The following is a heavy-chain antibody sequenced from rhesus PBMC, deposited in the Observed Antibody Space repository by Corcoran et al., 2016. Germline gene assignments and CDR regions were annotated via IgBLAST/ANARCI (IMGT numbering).Heavy chain of an antibody. CDR3: ARGTSYYSGTSYSHPVY. Sequence: QVQLQESGPGLVKPSETLSLTCAVSGFSNRSGYGWHWIRQPPGKGLELLGYIGGSRGHTYCTPSLRRRVTISGDTSTSQFSLKLSSVAAADTAVYYCARGTSYYSGTSYSHPVYWGQGVLVTVPS. V-gene: IGHV4-127*01. CDR2: IGGSRGHT. J-gene: IGHJ4*01. D-gene: IGHD3-16*01. CDR1: GFSNRSGYG.